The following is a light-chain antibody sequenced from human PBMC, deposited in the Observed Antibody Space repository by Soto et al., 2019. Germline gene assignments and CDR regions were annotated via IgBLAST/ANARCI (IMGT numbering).Light chain of an antibody. CDR3: QQYGGSPQT. J-gene: IGKJ1*01. CDR1: QSVSKY. Sequence: EIVLTQSPGTLALSPGEGVTLSCRASQSVSKYLAWYQQKPGQAPRLLIYGASSRATGIPDSFSGSGSGTDFTLTISRLEPEDFAMYYCQQYGGSPQTFGQGTKVEIK. CDR2: GAS. V-gene: IGKV3-20*01.